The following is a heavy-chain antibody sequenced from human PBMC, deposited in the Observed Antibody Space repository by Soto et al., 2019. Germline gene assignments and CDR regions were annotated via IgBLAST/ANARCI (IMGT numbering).Heavy chain of an antibody. CDR2: IIPIFGAA. V-gene: IGHV1-69*13. CDR1: GGAFSSYA. J-gene: IGHJ5*02. Sequence: GASVKVSCKASGGAFSSYAINWVRQAPGQGLEWMGGIIPIFGAANYAQRFQGRVTITADESTSTAYMGLSSLRFEDTAVFYCAREGLEYTSSGYNWFDPWAQGTLVTVSS. D-gene: IGHD1-26*01. CDR3: AREGLEYTSSGYNWFDP.